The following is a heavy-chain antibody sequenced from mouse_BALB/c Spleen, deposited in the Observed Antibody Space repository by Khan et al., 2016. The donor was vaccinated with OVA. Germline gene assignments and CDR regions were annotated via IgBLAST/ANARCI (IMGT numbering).Heavy chain of an antibody. CDR2: INPSDSES. Sequence: QVQLKQSGAELVRPGASVKLSCKASGYTFTSYWMNWVRQRPRQGLEWIGKINPSDSESHYNQMFKDNATLTVDKSSGTAYMQLSSLTSEDSAVYYCARREKYGYDPSWFAYWGQGTLVTVSA. V-gene: IGHV1-52*01. D-gene: IGHD2-2*01. J-gene: IGHJ3*01. CDR3: ARREKYGYDPSWFAY. CDR1: GYTFTSYW.